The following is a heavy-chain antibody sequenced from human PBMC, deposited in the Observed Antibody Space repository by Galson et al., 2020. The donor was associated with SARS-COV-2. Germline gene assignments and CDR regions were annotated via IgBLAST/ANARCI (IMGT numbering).Heavy chain of an antibody. V-gene: IGHV1-24*01. CDR2: FDSEDGET. Sequence: ASVKVSCKVSGYTLTELSMHWVRQAPGKGLEWMGGFDSEDGETIYAQKFQGRVTMTEDTSTDTAYMDLSSLRSGDTAGYYCATSTTVVTASWCDSGGQGNLVTFSS. CDR1: GYTLTELS. J-gene: IGHJ5*01. D-gene: IGHD4-17*01. CDR3: ATSTTVVTASWCDS.